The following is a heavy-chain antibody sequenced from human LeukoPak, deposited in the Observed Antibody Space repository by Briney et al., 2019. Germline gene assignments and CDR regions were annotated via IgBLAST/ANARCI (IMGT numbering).Heavy chain of an antibody. V-gene: IGHV1-2*02. J-gene: IGHJ4*02. Sequence: ASVKVSCKASGGTFSSYAISWVRQAPGQGLEWMGWINPNSGGTNYAQKFQGRVTMTRDTSISTAYMELSRLRSDDTAVYYCARDAPPEAVAGTHGPPDDYWGQGTLVTVSS. CDR2: INPNSGGT. CDR1: GGTFSSYA. CDR3: ARDAPPEAVAGTHGPPDDY. D-gene: IGHD6-19*01.